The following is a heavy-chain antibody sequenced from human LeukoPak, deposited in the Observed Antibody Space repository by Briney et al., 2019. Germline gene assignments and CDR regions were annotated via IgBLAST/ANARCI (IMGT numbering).Heavy chain of an antibody. Sequence: GASVTVSCTASGYTFTGYYMHWVRQATGQGLEWMGWINPNSGGTNYAQKFQGRVTMTRDTSISTAYMELSRLRSDDTAVYYCAITDYYCSGSYFDYWGQGTLVTVSS. D-gene: IGHD3-10*01. CDR1: GYTFTGYY. CDR3: AITDYYCSGSYFDY. J-gene: IGHJ4*02. V-gene: IGHV1-2*02. CDR2: INPNSGGT.